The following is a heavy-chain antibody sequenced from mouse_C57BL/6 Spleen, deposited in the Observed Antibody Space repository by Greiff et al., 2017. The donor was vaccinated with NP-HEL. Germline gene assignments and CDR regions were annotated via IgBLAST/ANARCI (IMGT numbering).Heavy chain of an antibody. CDR1: GFTFSSYG. CDR2: ISSGGSYT. CDR3: ARDWSFDY. D-gene: IGHD4-1*01. V-gene: IGHV5-6*01. J-gene: IGHJ2*01. Sequence: EVMLVESGGDLVKPGGSLKLSCAASGFTFSSYGMSWVRQTPDKRLEWVATISSGGSYTYYPDSVKGRFTISRDNAKNTLYLQMSSLKSEDTAMYYCARDWSFDYWGQGTTLTVSS.